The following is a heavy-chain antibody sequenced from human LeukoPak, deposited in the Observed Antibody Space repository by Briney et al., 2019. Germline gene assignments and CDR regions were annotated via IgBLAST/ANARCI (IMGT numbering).Heavy chain of an antibody. CDR3: ARGGEMATTKFFDY. CDR1: AGSISSGGHD. CDR2: IYTSGST. D-gene: IGHD5-24*01. Sequence: SETLSLTCTVSAGSISSGGHDWRWIRQPAGKGLEWIGRIYTSGSTDYKPSLKSRVTISVDTSKNQFSLKLSSVTAADTAVYYCARGGEMATTKFFDYWGQGTLVTVSS. J-gene: IGHJ4*02. V-gene: IGHV4-61*02.